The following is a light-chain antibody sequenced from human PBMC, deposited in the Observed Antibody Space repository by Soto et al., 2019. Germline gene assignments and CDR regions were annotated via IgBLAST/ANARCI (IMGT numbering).Light chain of an antibody. CDR3: AAGDDSLRGVV. Sequence: QSVLTQPPSASGTPGKRFTISCSGRRYNIGSNYVYWYQQLPGTAPKLLIYSNNQRSSGVPDRFSGSKSGTSASMAISGLRFEAEAEYYCAAGDDSLRGVVFGGGTKVTVL. V-gene: IGLV1-47*02. J-gene: IGLJ2*01. CDR1: RYNIGSNY. CDR2: SNN.